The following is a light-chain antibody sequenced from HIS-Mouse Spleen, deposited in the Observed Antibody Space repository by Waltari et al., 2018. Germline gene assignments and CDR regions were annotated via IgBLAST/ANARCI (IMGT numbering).Light chain of an antibody. CDR2: EGS. CDR3: CSYAGSSTLV. CDR1: SSYVGIYNL. V-gene: IGLV2-23*01. Sequence: QSALTQPASVSGSPGQSITISCPGTSSYVGIYNLVPWYQQHPGKAPKIMIYEGSKRPSGVSNRFSGSKSGNTASLTISGLQAEDEADYYCCSYAGSSTLVFGGGTKLTVL. J-gene: IGLJ2*01.